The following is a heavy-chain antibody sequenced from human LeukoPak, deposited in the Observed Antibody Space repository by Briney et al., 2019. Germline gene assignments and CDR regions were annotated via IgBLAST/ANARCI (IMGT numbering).Heavy chain of an antibody. Sequence: SETLSLTCTVSGGSISSSSYYWGWIRQPPGKGLEWIGSIYYSGSTYYNPSLKSRVTISVDTSKNQFSLKLSSVIAADTAVYYCARITRGYCSSTSCYTDWFDPWGQGTLVTVSS. CDR1: GGSISSSSYY. CDR3: ARITRGYCSSTSCYTDWFDP. D-gene: IGHD2-2*02. J-gene: IGHJ5*02. V-gene: IGHV4-39*01. CDR2: IYYSGST.